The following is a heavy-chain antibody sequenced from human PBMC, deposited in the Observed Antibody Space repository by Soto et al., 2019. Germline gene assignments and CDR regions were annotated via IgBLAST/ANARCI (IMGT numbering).Heavy chain of an antibody. Sequence: QVQLVQSGAEVKKPGSSVKVSCKASGGTFSSYTISWVRQAPGQGLEWMGRIIPILGIANYAQKFQGRVTITADKSTSTAYMELSSLRSADTAVYYCAREVNYSSAFDYWGQGTLVTVSS. CDR1: GGTFSSYT. D-gene: IGHD3-10*01. CDR2: IIPILGIA. V-gene: IGHV1-69*08. J-gene: IGHJ4*02. CDR3: AREVNYSSAFDY.